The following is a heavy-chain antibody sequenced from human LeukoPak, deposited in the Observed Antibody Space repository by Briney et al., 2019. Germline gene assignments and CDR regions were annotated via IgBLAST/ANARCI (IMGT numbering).Heavy chain of an antibody. CDR1: GGSFSGYY. V-gene: IGHV4-34*01. J-gene: IGHJ6*04. CDR3: ARFRRKVATIGYYYYYGMDV. Sequence: SETLSLTCAVYGGSFSGYYWSWIRQPPGKGLEWIGEINHSGSTNYNPSLKSRVTISVDTSKNQFSLKLSSVTAADTAVYYCARFRRKVATIGYYYYYGMDVWGKGTTVTVSS. D-gene: IGHD5-12*01. CDR2: INHSGST.